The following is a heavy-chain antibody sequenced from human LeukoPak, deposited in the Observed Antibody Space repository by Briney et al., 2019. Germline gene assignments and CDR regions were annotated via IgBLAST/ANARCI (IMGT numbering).Heavy chain of an antibody. CDR3: ARNGDCYSRFDY. CDR1: GGSISSGGYY. CDR2: IYYSGST. V-gene: IGHV4-31*03. J-gene: IGHJ4*02. Sequence: PSQTLSLTCTVSGGSISSGGYYWSWIRQHPGKGLEWIGYIYYSGSTYYNPSLKSRVTISVDTSKNQFSLKLSSVTAADTAVYYCARNGDCYSRFDYWGQGTLVTVSS. D-gene: IGHD2-21*02.